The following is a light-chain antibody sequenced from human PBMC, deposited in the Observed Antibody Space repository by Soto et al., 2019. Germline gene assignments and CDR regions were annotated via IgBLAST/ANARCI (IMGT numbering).Light chain of an antibody. CDR1: QTIMTY. Sequence: DIQMTQSPSSLSASVGDEVTITGRASQTIMTYLNWYQLKPGKPSRLLIYAASSLQSGVPSRFSGSGSGTDFTLTISSLQPEDFATYSCQQSYNSPQTFGRGTKVEIK. J-gene: IGKJ1*01. CDR2: AAS. V-gene: IGKV1-39*01. CDR3: QQSYNSPQT.